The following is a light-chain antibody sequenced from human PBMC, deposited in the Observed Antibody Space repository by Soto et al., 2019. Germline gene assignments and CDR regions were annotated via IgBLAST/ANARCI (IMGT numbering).Light chain of an antibody. CDR3: QQANSFPLS. Sequence: DIHMTQSPSSLSASVGDRITITCRAHESVGNWLAWYQQKPGKAPKLLIYAATTLQSGVPSGFSGSRSGTVFSLTVSSLQPEDFATYYCQQANSFPLSFGGGTKVDIK. V-gene: IGKV1D-12*01. CDR1: ESVGNW. CDR2: AAT. J-gene: IGKJ4*01.